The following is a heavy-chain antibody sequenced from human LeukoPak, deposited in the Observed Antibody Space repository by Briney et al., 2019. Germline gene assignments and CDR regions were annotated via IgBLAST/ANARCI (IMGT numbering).Heavy chain of an antibody. Sequence: GGSLRLSCAASGFTFDSYGMNWVRQAPGKGLEWVSGISGSGVYTYYADSVKGRFTISRDNSKNTLYPQMNSLRAEDTAVYYCAKTHRTYYYDSSGYNDAFDIWGQGTMVTVSS. J-gene: IGHJ3*02. D-gene: IGHD3-22*01. CDR2: ISGSGVYT. V-gene: IGHV3-23*01. CDR1: GFTFDSYG. CDR3: AKTHRTYYYDSSGYNDAFDI.